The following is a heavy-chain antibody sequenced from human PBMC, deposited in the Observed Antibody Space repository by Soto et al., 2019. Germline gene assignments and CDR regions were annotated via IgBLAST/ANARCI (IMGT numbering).Heavy chain of an antibody. CDR3: AKGLPERRSAYYRYNWFDP. Sequence: EVQLLESGGGSVQPGKSLRLSCAASGFTFSSYAMSWVRQAPGKGLEWVSVISGSGGSTYYADSVKGRFTISRDNYKNTLYLQMNNRRAEDTAVYYCAKGLPERRSAYYRYNWFDPWGQGTLVTVSS. CDR1: GFTFSSYA. J-gene: IGHJ5*02. V-gene: IGHV3-23*01. CDR2: ISGSGGST. D-gene: IGHD3-3*01.